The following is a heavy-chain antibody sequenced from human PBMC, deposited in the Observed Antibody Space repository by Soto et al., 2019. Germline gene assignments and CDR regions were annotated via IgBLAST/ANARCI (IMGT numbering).Heavy chain of an antibody. CDR3: ARIVRQWLAFYFDY. D-gene: IGHD6-19*01. CDR1: GFSLSNARMG. V-gene: IGHV2-26*01. CDR2: IFSNDEK. Sequence: QVTLKESGPVLVKPTETLTLTCTVSGFSLSNARMGVSWIRQPPGKALEWLAHIFSNDEKSYNTSLKSRLTISNDTSKSQVVLTMTNMDPVDTATYYCARIVRQWLAFYFDYWGQGTLVTVSS. J-gene: IGHJ4*02.